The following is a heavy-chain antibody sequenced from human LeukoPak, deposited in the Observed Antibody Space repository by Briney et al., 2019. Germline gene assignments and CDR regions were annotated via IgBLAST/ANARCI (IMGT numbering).Heavy chain of an antibody. J-gene: IGHJ4*02. CDR3: TRGFNKIVVVLTGDY. V-gene: IGHV3-21*01. CDR2: ISSSSSYI. D-gene: IGHD3-22*01. Sequence: GGSLRLSCAASGFTFSSYSMNWVRQAPGKGLEWVSSISSSSSYIYYADSVKGRFTISRDNAKNSLYLQMNSLRAEDTAVYYSTRGFNKIVVVLTGDYWGQGTLVTVCS. CDR1: GFTFSSYS.